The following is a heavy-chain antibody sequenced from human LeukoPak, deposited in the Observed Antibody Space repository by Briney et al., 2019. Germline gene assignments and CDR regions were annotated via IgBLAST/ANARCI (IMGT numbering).Heavy chain of an antibody. J-gene: IGHJ6*03. Sequence: ASVKVSCKASGYTFTGYYMHWVRQAPGQGLEWMGWINPNSGGTNYAQKFQGRVTTTRDTSISTAYMELSRLRSDDTAVYYCARDREWLAYYYYYMDVWGKGTTVTVSS. CDR3: ARDREWLAYYYYYMDV. D-gene: IGHD6-19*01. V-gene: IGHV1-2*02. CDR2: INPNSGGT. CDR1: GYTFTGYY.